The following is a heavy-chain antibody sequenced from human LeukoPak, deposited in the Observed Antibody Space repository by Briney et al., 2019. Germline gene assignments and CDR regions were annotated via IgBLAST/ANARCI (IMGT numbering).Heavy chain of an antibody. Sequence: PGRSLRLSCAASGFPFSNYGMHWVRQAPGKGLEWVAVISADGIDKYYADSVKGRFTISRDNSKNTLYLQMSSLRPEDTAVYYCAKYKGREGDYWGQGNLVTVSS. CDR3: AKYKGREGDY. CDR1: GFPFSNYG. CDR2: ISADGIDK. D-gene: IGHD1-14*01. V-gene: IGHV3-30*18. J-gene: IGHJ4*02.